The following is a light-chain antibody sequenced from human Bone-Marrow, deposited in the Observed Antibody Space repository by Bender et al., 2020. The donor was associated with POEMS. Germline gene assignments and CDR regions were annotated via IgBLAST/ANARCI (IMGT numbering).Light chain of an antibody. CDR3: AAWDVGLSGGV. CDR1: NSNIGTNA. V-gene: IGLV1-44*01. J-gene: IGLJ3*02. Sequence: QSVLTQPPSASGTPGQRVTISCSGSNSNIGTNAVNWYQQFPGTAPKLLIYSDNQRPSGVPDRFYALKSGTSASLAISGLQSEDEADYYCAAWDVGLSGGVFGGGTKLTVL. CDR2: SDN.